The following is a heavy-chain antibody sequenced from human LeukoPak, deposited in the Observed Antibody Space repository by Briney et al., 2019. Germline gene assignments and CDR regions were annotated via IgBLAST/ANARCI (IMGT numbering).Heavy chain of an antibody. D-gene: IGHD4-17*01. V-gene: IGHV4-59*01. CDR2: INYSWDT. Sequence: PSETLSLTCTVSGGSISSYYWSWIRQPPGKGLEWIGYINYSWDTNYNPSLKSRVTISVDTSKNQFSLKLSSVTAADTAVYYCARVSTTTVTNRYYHGMDVWGQGTTVTVSS. CDR3: ARVSTTTVTNRYYHGMDV. CDR1: GGSISSYY. J-gene: IGHJ6*02.